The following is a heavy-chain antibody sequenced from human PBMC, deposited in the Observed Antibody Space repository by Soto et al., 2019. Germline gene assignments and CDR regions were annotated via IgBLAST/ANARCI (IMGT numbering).Heavy chain of an antibody. J-gene: IGHJ6*02. V-gene: IGHV3-11*01. CDR1: GFTFSDYY. Sequence: QVQLVESGGGLVKPGGSLRLSCAASGFTFSDYYMSWIRQAPGKGLEWVSYISSSGSTIYYADSVKGRFTISRDNAKNSLYLQMNSLRAEDTAVYYCARGARRHQLLYFPKTAYGMDVWGQGTTVTVSS. CDR3: ARGARRHQLLYFPKTAYGMDV. D-gene: IGHD2-2*02. CDR2: ISSSGSTI.